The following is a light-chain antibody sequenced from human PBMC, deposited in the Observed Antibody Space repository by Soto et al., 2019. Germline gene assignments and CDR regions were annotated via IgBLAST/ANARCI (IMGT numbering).Light chain of an antibody. J-gene: IGLJ3*02. V-gene: IGLV2-14*01. Sequence: QSALTQPASVSGSPGQSITISCSGTMRDVGAYNLVSWYQQHPGTAPKLIIYEVRKRPSGISSRFSGSRSGNTASLTISGLQPEDEGDYYCSAYTARSTLVFGGGTKLTVL. CDR2: EVR. CDR1: MRDVGAYNL. CDR3: SAYTARSTLV.